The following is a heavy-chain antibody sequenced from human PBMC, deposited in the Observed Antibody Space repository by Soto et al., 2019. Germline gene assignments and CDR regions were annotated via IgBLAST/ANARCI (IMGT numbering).Heavy chain of an antibody. J-gene: IGHJ4*02. CDR2: ITGGNT. CDR1: GFTFGTYG. Sequence: EVQLLESGGGLIQPGGSLRLSCAASGFTFGTYGMGWVRQAPGKGLEWVSTITGGNTYYAASVKGRFTISRDNYKNTLYLQMSSLRAEDTALYYCAKDKERGGYDSDFDSGGQGTLVTVSS. V-gene: IGHV3-23*01. D-gene: IGHD3-3*01. CDR3: AKDKERGGYDSDFDS.